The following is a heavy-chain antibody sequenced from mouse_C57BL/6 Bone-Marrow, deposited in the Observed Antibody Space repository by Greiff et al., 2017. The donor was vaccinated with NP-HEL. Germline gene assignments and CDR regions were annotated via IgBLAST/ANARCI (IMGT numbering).Heavy chain of an antibody. CDR1: GYTFTSYW. J-gene: IGHJ4*01. D-gene: IGHD1-1*01. CDR3: ARSITTVVAPYYYAMDY. CDR2: IDPSDSET. Sequence: QVHVKQPGAELVRPGSSVKLSCKASGYTFTSYWMHWVKQRPIQGLEWIGNIDPSDSETHYNQKFKDKATLTVDKSSSTAYMQLSSLTSEDSAVYYCARSITTVVAPYYYAMDYWGQGTSVTVSS. V-gene: IGHV1-52*01.